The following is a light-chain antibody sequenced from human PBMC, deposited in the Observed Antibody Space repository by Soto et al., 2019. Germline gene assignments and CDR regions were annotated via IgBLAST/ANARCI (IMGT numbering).Light chain of an antibody. CDR2: RAS. CDR3: QQYNAYSPFT. J-gene: IGKJ2*01. CDR1: QSVSSS. Sequence: DIQMTQSPSTLSASVGDRVTITCRASQSVSSSLAWYQQKPGKAPRLLIYRASTLENGVPSRFSGSGSGTEFTLTINTLRPDDFATYYCQQYNAYSPFTFSQGTKLEI. V-gene: IGKV1-5*03.